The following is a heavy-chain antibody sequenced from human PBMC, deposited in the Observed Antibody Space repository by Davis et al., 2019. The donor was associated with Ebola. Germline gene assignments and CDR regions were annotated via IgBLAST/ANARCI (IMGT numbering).Heavy chain of an antibody. D-gene: IGHD3-10*01. CDR2: IYTRGTT. Sequence: GGSLRLSCAASGFSVSTKYMNWVRQAPGKGLQWVSIIYTRGTTYYADSLKGRFTISRDNSKNTLYLQMNSLRAEDTAVYYCAKDPWVRGVMDVWGQGTTVTVSS. J-gene: IGHJ6*02. CDR3: AKDPWVRGVMDV. CDR1: GFSVSTKY. V-gene: IGHV3-53*01.